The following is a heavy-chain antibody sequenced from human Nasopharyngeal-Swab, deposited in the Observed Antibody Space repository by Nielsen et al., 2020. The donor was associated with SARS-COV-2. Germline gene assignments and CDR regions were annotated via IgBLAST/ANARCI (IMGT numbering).Heavy chain of an antibody. CDR1: GFTFSDYY. CDR3: ARDPTYSSGWYGDY. Sequence: GESLKISCAASGFTFSDYYMNWVRQAPGKGLEWVSYISSSSSTIYYADSVKGRFTISRDNAKNSLYLQMNSLRDEDTAVYYCARDPTYSSGWYGDYWGQGTLVTVSS. V-gene: IGHV3-48*02. J-gene: IGHJ4*02. D-gene: IGHD6-19*01. CDR2: ISSSSSTI.